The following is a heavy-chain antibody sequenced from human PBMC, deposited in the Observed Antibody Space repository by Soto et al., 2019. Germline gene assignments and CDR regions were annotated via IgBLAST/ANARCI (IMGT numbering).Heavy chain of an antibody. Sequence: PSETLSLTCAVYGGSFSGYYWSWIRQPPGKGLEWIGEINHSGSTNYNPSLKSRVTISVDTSKNQFSLKLSSVTAADTAVYYCARLGSLRYFDWLSFYFDYWGQGTLVTVSS. V-gene: IGHV4-34*01. D-gene: IGHD3-9*01. J-gene: IGHJ4*02. CDR2: INHSGST. CDR3: ARLGSLRYFDWLSFYFDY. CDR1: GGSFSGYY.